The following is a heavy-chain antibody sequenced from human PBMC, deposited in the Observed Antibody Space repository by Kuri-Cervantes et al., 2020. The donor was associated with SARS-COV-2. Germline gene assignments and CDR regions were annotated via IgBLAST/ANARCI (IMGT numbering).Heavy chain of an antibody. J-gene: IGHJ6*02. CDR2: INPNSGGT. Sequence: ASVKVSCKASGYTFTGYYMHWVRQAPGQGLEWMGWINPNSGGTNYAQKFQGRVTMTRDTSISTAYMELSRLRSDGTAVYYCASLTGTTGGRYYYYGMAVWGQGTTVTVSS. CDR3: ASLTGTTGGRYYYYGMAV. D-gene: IGHD1-7*01. CDR1: GYTFTGYY. V-gene: IGHV1-2*02.